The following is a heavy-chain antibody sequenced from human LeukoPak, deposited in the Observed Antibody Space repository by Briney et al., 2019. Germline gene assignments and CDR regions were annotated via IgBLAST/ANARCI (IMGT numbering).Heavy chain of an antibody. D-gene: IGHD3-22*01. Sequence: GRSLRLSCAASGFTFSSYGMHWVRLAPGQGLEWVAVITYDESNKYYADAGNGRITITRDNSKNTLYLQMNSLRAEDTAVYYCAKEAVNYYDSSGYFDDAFDIWGQGTMVTVSS. CDR3: AKEAVNYYDSSGYFDDAFDI. CDR2: ITYDESNK. J-gene: IGHJ3*02. CDR1: GFTFSSYG. V-gene: IGHV3-30*18.